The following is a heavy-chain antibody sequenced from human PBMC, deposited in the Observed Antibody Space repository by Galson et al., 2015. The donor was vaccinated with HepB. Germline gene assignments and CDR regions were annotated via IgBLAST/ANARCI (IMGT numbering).Heavy chain of an antibody. CDR1: GFTFNSYA. Sequence: SLRLSCAASGFTFNSYAMGWVRQAPGKGPEWVSGITGSGATTFYADSVKGRFTISRDDARDTLYLLLNSLRVEDTGTYYCVRRSPIAICGVVRWAFDYWGQGTLVTVSS. J-gene: IGHJ4*02. V-gene: IGHV3-23*01. CDR2: ITGSGATT. CDR3: VRRSPIAICGVVRWAFDY. D-gene: IGHD3-3*01.